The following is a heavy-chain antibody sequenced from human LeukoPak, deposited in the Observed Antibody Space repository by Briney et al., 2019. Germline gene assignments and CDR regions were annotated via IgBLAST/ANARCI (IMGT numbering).Heavy chain of an antibody. CDR1: GGTFSSYA. V-gene: IGHV1-69*01. CDR3: ASAPRIKYYYYYGMDV. CDR2: IIPIFGTA. J-gene: IGHJ6*04. Sequence: SVKVSCKASGGTFSSYAISWVRQAPGQGLEWMGGIIPIFGTANYAQKFQGRVTITAGESTSTAYMELSSLRSEDTAVYYCASAPRIKYYYYYGMDVWGKGTTVTVSS.